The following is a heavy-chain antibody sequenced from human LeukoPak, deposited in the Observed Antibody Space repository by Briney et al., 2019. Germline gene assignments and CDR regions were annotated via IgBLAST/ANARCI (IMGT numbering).Heavy chain of an antibody. Sequence: ASVKVSCKASGYTFTSYAMNWVRQAPGQGLEWMGWIDTNTGNPTYAQGFTGRFVFSLDTSVSTAYLQISSLKAEDTAVYYCASRTRYGTDYYYYYYGMDVWGQGTTVTVSS. D-gene: IGHD5-24*01. CDR1: GYTFTSYA. CDR3: ASRTRYGTDYYYYYYGMDV. J-gene: IGHJ6*02. V-gene: IGHV7-4-1*02. CDR2: IDTNTGNP.